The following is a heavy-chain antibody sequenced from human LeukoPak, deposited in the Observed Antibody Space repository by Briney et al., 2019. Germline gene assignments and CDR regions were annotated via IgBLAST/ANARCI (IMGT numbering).Heavy chain of an antibody. CDR2: IYYSGST. Sequence: PSETLSLTCTVSGGSISSSSYYWGWIRQPPGKGLEWIGSIYYSGSTYYNPSLKSRVTISVDTSKNQFSLKLSSVTAADTAVYYCASTSLQWLVRTPPSDWGQGTLVTVSS. CDR1: GGSISSSSYY. V-gene: IGHV4-39*01. J-gene: IGHJ4*02. D-gene: IGHD6-19*01. CDR3: ASTSLQWLVRTPPSD.